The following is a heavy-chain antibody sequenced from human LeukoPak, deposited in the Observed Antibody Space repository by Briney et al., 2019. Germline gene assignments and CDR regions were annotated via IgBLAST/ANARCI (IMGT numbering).Heavy chain of an antibody. V-gene: IGHV3-11*01. CDR1: GFTFSDYY. D-gene: IGHD1-14*01. Sequence: PGGSLRLSCAASGFTFSDYYMSWIRQAPGKGLEWVSYISSSGSTIYYADSVKGRFTISRDNAKTSLYLQMNSLRAEDTAVYYCARDLGLSGGAPGTNYYYYGMDVWGQGTTVTVSS. J-gene: IGHJ6*02. CDR2: ISSSGSTI. CDR3: ARDLGLSGGAPGTNYYYYGMDV.